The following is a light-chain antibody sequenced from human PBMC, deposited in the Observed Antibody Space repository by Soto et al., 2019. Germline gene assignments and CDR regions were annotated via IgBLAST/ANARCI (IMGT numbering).Light chain of an antibody. Sequence: EILLTQSPPTLSLSPGESATLSCWASQSISTYLGWYQQKPGQAPRLLIYGASSRATGIPDRFSGSGSGTDFTLTISRLEPEDFAVYYCQQYGSSPPITFGQGTRLEIK. CDR1: QSISTY. CDR2: GAS. J-gene: IGKJ5*01. V-gene: IGKV3-20*01. CDR3: QQYGSSPPIT.